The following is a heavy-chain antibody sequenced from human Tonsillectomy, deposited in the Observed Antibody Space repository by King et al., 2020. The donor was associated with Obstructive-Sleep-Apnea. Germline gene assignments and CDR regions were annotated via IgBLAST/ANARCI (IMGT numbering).Heavy chain of an antibody. CDR2: INPSGGST. J-gene: IGHJ4*02. Sequence: QLVQSGAEVKKPGASVKVSCKASGYTFTSYYMHWVRQAPGQGLEWMGIINPSGGSTSYAQKFQGRVTMTRDTSTSTVYMELSSLRSEDTAVDYCVRDEVGATSFDYWGQGTLVTVSS. V-gene: IGHV1-46*03. CDR1: GYTFTSYY. CDR3: VRDEVGATSFDY. D-gene: IGHD1-26*01.